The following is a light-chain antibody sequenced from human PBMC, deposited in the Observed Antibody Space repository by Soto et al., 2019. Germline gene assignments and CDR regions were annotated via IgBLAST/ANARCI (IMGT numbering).Light chain of an antibody. Sequence: QSVLTQPASMSGSPGQSITISCTGTSSDVGNYDLVSWYQQHPGKAPKLMIYENNKRPSGVSSRFSGSKSGNTASLTISGLQAEDEAEYYCCSYAGSTTYVFGTGTKLTVL. V-gene: IGLV2-23*01. CDR1: SSDVGNYDL. CDR3: CSYAGSTTYV. CDR2: ENN. J-gene: IGLJ1*01.